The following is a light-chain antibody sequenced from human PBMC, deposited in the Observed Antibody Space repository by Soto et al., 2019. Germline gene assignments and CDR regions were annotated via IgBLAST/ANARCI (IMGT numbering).Light chain of an antibody. Sequence: IKKPPATLSGSPGERATLSCRASQNVTYMLAWYQQKSGQAPRILIYATSTRATGIPARFSGSGSGTEFTLTIRSLQSEDFAVYFCQQYNNWPALGQGTRLE. V-gene: IGKV3-15*01. J-gene: IGKJ5*01. CDR1: QNVTYM. CDR3: QQYNNWPA. CDR2: ATS.